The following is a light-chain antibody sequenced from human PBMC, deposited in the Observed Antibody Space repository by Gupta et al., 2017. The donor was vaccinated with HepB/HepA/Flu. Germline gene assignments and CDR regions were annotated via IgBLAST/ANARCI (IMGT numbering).Light chain of an antibody. V-gene: IGKV1-8*01. CDR1: QGISSY. CDR2: AAS. CDR3: QQYYSYPPLT. J-gene: IGKJ4*01. Sequence: AIRMTQSPSSFSASTGDRVTITCRASQGISSYLAWYQQKPGKAPKLLIYAASTLQSGVPSRFSGRGSGTDFTLTISGLQSEDFATYYCQQYYSYPPLTLAEGPRWRSN.